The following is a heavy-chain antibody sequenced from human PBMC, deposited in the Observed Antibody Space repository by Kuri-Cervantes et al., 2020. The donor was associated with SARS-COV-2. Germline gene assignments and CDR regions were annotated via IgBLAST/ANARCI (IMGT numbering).Heavy chain of an antibody. D-gene: IGHD6-13*01. CDR1: GYSISSGYY. Sequence: ETLSLTCAVSGYSISSGYYWGWIRQPPGKGLEWVADIKTDGSETYYIDSVKGRFTISRDNAKNSLYLQMNSLRAGDTAVYYCARDAYSSNWYVPNFDFWGQGTLVTVSS. CDR3: ARDAYSSNWYVPNFDF. J-gene: IGHJ4*02. CDR2: IKTDGSET. V-gene: IGHV3-7*01.